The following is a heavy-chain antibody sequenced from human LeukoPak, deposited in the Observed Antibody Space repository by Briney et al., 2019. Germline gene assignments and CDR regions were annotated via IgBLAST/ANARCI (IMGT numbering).Heavy chain of an antibody. Sequence: PGGTLRLSCAASGFTFSSYGMNWVRQAPGKGLEWVSAISGSGGNTYYADSVKGRFTISRDNAKNSLYLQMNRLRAEDTAVYYCARDTLGGSYRTLDYWGQGTLVTVSS. V-gene: IGHV3-21*01. CDR1: GFTFSSYG. CDR2: ISGSGGNT. CDR3: ARDTLGGSYRTLDY. D-gene: IGHD1-26*01. J-gene: IGHJ4*02.